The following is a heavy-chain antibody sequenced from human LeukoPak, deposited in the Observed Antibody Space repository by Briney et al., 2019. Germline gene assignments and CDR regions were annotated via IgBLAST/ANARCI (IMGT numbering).Heavy chain of an antibody. CDR3: AKGVGYGGMDV. J-gene: IGHJ6*02. Sequence: GGSLRLSCAASGFTFSGYGMHRVRQAPGKGLEWVAVISYNGHNEYYADSVKGRFTISRDNSKNTVYVQMNSLRAEDTAVYYCAKGVGYGGMDVWGQGTTVTVSS. CDR2: ISYNGHNE. V-gene: IGHV3-30*18. D-gene: IGHD2-8*01. CDR1: GFTFSGYG.